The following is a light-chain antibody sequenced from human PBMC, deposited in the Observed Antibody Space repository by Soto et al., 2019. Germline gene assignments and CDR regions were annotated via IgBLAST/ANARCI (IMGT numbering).Light chain of an antibody. Sequence: EIVLTQSPGTLSLSPGERATLSCRASQSVSSSYLAWYQQKPGQAPRLLIYGASSRATGIPDRFSGNGSGTDFTLTISRLEPEDFAVYYCQQYGSSPMTFGQGTKVDIK. CDR3: QQYGSSPMT. V-gene: IGKV3-20*01. CDR2: GAS. CDR1: QSVSSSY. J-gene: IGKJ1*01.